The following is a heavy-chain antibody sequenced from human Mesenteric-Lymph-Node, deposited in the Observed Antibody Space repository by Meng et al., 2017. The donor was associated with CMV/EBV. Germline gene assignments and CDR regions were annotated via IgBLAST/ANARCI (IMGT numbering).Heavy chain of an antibody. V-gene: IGHV3-7*01. D-gene: IGHD2-15*01. CDR2: IKQDGSEK. CDR3: ARAQDGYCSGGSCYRVARRGEDDY. CDR1: GFTFSSYW. J-gene: IGHJ4*02. Sequence: GESLKISCAASGFTFSSYWMSWVRQAPGKGLEWVANIKQDGSEKYYVDSVKGRFTISRDNAKNSLYLQMNSLRAEDTAVYYCARAQDGYCSGGSCYRVARRGEDDYWGQGTLVTVSS.